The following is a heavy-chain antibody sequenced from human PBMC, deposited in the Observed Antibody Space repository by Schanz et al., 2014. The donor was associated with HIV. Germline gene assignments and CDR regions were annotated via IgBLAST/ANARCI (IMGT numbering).Heavy chain of an antibody. Sequence: VQLVESGGGLVQPGGALRLSCTTSGFIFSDHFMGWVRQAPGKGLGGAPHRRVKSDSYATEYAASVTGRFTISRDDSKNSVYLQMNSLNIEDTAVYYCRGYRFYYGVDFWGQGTTVTVS. J-gene: IGHJ6*02. CDR3: RGYRFYYGVDF. V-gene: IGHV3-72*01. D-gene: IGHD5-18*01. CDR1: GFIFSDHF. CDR2: RRVKSDSYAT.